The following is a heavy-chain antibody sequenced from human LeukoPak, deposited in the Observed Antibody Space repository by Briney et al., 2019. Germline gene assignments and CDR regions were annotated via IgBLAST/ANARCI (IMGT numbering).Heavy chain of an antibody. D-gene: IGHD5-12*01. CDR2: INHSGST. CDR1: GGSFSGYY. CDR3: ARGRLRRFDP. J-gene: IGHJ5*02. V-gene: IGHV4-34*01. Sequence: PSETLSLTCAVYGGSFSGYYWSWIRRPTRKRLEWIGEINHSGSTNYNPPLKSRVTISVDTSKNQFSLKLSSVTAADTAVYYCARGRLRRFDPWGQGTQVTVSS.